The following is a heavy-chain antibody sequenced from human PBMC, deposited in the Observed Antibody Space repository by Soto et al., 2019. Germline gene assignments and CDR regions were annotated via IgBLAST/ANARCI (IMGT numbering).Heavy chain of an antibody. J-gene: IGHJ6*02. CDR1: GYSFTRYG. CDR2: INTYNGNT. Sequence: ASVKVSCKAAGYSFTRYGIAWPRQAHGQGLEWMGWINTYNGNTNYAQNLQGRVTLTTDTSTSTAYMELTSLRSNDTAIYYCAMVDVYVTPSPQDVWGQGTTVTVSS. V-gene: IGHV1-18*01. D-gene: IGHD3-16*01. CDR3: AMVDVYVTPSPQDV.